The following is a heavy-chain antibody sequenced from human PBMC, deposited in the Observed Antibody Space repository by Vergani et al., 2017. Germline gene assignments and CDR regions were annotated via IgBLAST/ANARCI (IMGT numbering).Heavy chain of an antibody. V-gene: IGHV3-9*01. Sequence: EVDLVESGGGLAQPGGSLRLSCEASGITFWKFGMHWVRQGPGKGLEWVSGISWNSGAVDYADSVRGRFTISRDNAKNSLFLEMNSLRFEDTAVYYCAKDRYCSSTSCYTPEGEGYWGQGTLVTVSS. J-gene: IGHJ4*02. CDR1: GITFWKFG. D-gene: IGHD2-2*02. CDR2: ISWNSGAV. CDR3: AKDRYCSSTSCYTPEGEGY.